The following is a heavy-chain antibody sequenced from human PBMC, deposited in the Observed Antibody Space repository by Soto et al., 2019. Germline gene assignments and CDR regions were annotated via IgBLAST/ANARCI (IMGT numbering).Heavy chain of an antibody. Sequence: DVQLLESGGHLVQPGGSLRLSCAASGFTFSSSAMSWVRQAPGKGLEWVSSVSAGGDMTYYSDSVKGRFTISRDNSNIALFLQMNSLRIDDTALYYCARGDRGGSGSPASYYYSGLDVWGQGTTVTVS. D-gene: IGHD3-10*01. CDR2: VSAGGDMT. CDR3: ARGDRGGSGSPASYYYSGLDV. J-gene: IGHJ6*02. CDR1: GFTFSSSA. V-gene: IGHV3-23*01.